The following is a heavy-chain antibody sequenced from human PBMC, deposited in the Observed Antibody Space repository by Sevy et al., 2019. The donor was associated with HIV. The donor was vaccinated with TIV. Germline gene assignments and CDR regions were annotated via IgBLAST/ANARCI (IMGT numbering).Heavy chain of an antibody. Sequence: SETLSLTCSVSADSIINYYWSWIRQPPGRGLEWIGYIYHTGSTTYSPSLKSRVTISIDTSKNQFSLKMKSMTAADTAVYYCARVGPASGSYFDFWGQGTLVTVSS. J-gene: IGHJ4*02. CDR3: ARVGPASGSYFDF. D-gene: IGHD3-10*01. CDR2: IYHTGST. V-gene: IGHV4-59*01. CDR1: ADSIINYY.